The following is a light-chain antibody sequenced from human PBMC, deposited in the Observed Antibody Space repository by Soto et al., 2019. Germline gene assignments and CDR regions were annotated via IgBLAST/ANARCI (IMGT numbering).Light chain of an antibody. CDR2: LSS. CDR3: MQALQTPPA. V-gene: IGKV2-28*01. J-gene: IGKJ2*01. Sequence: DIVMTQSPLSLPVTPGEPASISCRSSQTLLHSNGYNYLDWYQQKPGQSPQLLFYLSSSRASGVPDRFSGSGSGTDLTLKISRVEAEDVGVYYCMQALQTPPAFGQGTKLEIK. CDR1: QTLLHSNGYNY.